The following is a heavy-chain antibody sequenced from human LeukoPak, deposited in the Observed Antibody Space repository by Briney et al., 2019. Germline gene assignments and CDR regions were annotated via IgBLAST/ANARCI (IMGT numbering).Heavy chain of an antibody. J-gene: IGHJ4*02. D-gene: IGHD2-15*01. CDR1: GGSFSGYY. CDR3: ARAWYYFDY. V-gene: IGHV4-34*01. Sequence: PSETLSLTCAVYGGSFSGYYWSWIRQPPGKGLEWIGEINHSGSTNYNPSLKSRVTISEDTSKNQFSLKLSSVTAADTAVYYCARAWYYFDYWGQGTLVTVSS. CDR2: INHSGST.